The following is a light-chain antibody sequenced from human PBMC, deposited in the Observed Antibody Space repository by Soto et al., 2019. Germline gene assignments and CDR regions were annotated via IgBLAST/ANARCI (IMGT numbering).Light chain of an antibody. J-gene: IGKJ1*01. Sequence: EIVLTQSPLSLAVTPGEPASISCRSSQSLLYSNGANYLDWYLQRPGQSPQLLIFLASNRASGVPDRFSGSGSSTDFTLKISRVEAEDVGIYYCMQALQARTFGPGTRVEF. CDR2: LAS. V-gene: IGKV2-28*01. CDR3: MQALQART. CDR1: QSLLYSNGANY.